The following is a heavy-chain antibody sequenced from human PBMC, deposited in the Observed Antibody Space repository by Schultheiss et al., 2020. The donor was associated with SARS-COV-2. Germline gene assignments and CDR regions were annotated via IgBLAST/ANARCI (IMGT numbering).Heavy chain of an antibody. Sequence: ASVKVSCKASGYTFTSYDINWVRQATGQGLEWMGWINPNSGGTNYAQKFQGRVTMTRDTSISTAYMELSRLRSDDTAVYYCARDKGMPAALDYWGQGTLVTVSS. CDR1: GYTFTSYD. V-gene: IGHV1-2*02. CDR2: INPNSGGT. D-gene: IGHD2-2*01. CDR3: ARDKGMPAALDY. J-gene: IGHJ4*02.